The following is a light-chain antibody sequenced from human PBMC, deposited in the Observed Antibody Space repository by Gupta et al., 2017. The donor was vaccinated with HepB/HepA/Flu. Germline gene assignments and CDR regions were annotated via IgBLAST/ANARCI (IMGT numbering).Light chain of an antibody. J-gene: IGLJ1*01. Sequence: QSVLTQPPSVSGAPGQRVPISCTRSSANIGAGYDVHWYQHLPGTAPKLLIFGNTNRPSGVPDRFSGSKSDTSASLAITGLQAEDEGDYYCHSYDTSLSGYVFGTGTTVTVL. CDR2: GNT. CDR1: SANIGAGYD. CDR3: HSYDTSLSGYV. V-gene: IGLV1-40*01.